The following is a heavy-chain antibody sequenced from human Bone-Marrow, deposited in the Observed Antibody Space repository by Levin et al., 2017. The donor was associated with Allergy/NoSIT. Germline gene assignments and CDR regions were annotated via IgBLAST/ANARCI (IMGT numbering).Heavy chain of an antibody. CDR2: AYYRSTWTY. J-gene: IGHJ4*02. CDR1: GASMSNDNAA. CDR3: ARQLGWVFAY. V-gene: IGHV6-1*01. Sequence: SETLSLTCDISGASMSNDNAARHWIRQTPSRGLEWLGRAYYRSTWTYDYAVSVKSRISINPDTSKNQFSLRLDSVTPEDTAVYYCARQLGWVFAYWGQGTPVTVSS. D-gene: IGHD1-1*01.